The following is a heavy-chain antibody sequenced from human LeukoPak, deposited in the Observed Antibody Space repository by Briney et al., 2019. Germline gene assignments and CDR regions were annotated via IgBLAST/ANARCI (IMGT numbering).Heavy chain of an antibody. D-gene: IGHD4-23*01. CDR2: IYYSGST. CDR1: GGSISSSSYY. Sequence: SETLSLTCTVSGGSISSSSYYWGWIRQPPGKGLEWIGSIYYSGSTYYNPSLKSRVTISVDTSKNQFSLKLSSVTAADTAVYYCASIYGGNFDYWGQGTLVTASS. J-gene: IGHJ4*02. V-gene: IGHV4-39*07. CDR3: ASIYGGNFDY.